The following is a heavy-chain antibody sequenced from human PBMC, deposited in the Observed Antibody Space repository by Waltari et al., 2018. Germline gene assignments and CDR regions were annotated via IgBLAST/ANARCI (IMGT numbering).Heavy chain of an antibody. CDR1: GGSISSSNW. J-gene: IGHJ2*01. CDR3: ARGYPYCSGGSCARWYFDL. CDR2: IYHSGST. V-gene: IGHV4-4*02. Sequence: QVQLQESGPGLVKPSGTLSLTCAVSGGSISSSNWWSWVRQPPGKGLEWIGEIYHSGSTNYNPSLKSRVTMSVDTSKNQFSLKLSSVTAADTAVYYCARGYPYCSGGSCARWYFDLWGRGTLVTVSS. D-gene: IGHD2-15*01.